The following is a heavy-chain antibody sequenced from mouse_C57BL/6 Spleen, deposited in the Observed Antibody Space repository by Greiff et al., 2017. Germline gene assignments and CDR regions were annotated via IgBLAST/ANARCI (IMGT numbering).Heavy chain of an antibody. Sequence: QVQLQQSGAELVKPGASVKLSCKASGYTFTEYTIHWVKQRSGQGLEWIGWFYPGSGSIKYNEKFKDKATLTADKSSSTVYMELSRLTSEDSAVYFCARHKEGYYGDDDDDTATFPYAMDYWGQGTSVTVSS. CDR3: ARHKEGYYGDDDDDTATFPYAMDY. CDR2: FYPGSGSI. V-gene: IGHV1-62-2*01. CDR1: GYTFTEYT. D-gene: IGHD2-2*01. J-gene: IGHJ4*01.